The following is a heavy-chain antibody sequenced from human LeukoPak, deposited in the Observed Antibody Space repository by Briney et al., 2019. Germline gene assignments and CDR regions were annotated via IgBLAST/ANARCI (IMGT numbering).Heavy chain of an antibody. V-gene: IGHV4-39*07. CDR2: IYHSGST. D-gene: IGHD3-9*01. Sequence: SETLSLTCTVSGGSISSSSYYWAWIRQPPGKGLEWIGTIYHSGSTYYNPSLKSRVTISVDTSKNQFSLKVRSVTAADTAVYYCARVGGYNDIYYFPPSDYWGQGTLVTVSS. CDR3: ARVGGYNDIYYFPPSDY. J-gene: IGHJ4*02. CDR1: GGSISSSSYY.